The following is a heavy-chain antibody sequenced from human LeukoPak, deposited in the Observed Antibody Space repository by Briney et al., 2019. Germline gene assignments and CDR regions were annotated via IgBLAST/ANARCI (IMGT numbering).Heavy chain of an antibody. CDR3: ARRFSSSRRSPSFDY. CDR1: GFTFSSYS. CDR2: IKQDGSEK. J-gene: IGHJ4*02. Sequence: GGSLRLSCAASGFTFSSYSMNWVRLAPGKGLEWVANIKQDGSEKYYVDSVKGRFTISRDNAKNSLYLQMNSLRAEDTAVYYCARRFSSSRRSPSFDYWGQGTLVTVSS. V-gene: IGHV3-7*01. D-gene: IGHD2-2*01.